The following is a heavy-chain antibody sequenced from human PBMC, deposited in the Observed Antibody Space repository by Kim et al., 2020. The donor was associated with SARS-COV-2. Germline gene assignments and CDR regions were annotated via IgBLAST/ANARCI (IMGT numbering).Heavy chain of an antibody. D-gene: IGHD2-21*01. V-gene: IGHV3-30-3*01. Sequence: GRSLRLSCAASGFTFSSYAMHWVRQAPGKGLEWVAVISYDGSNKYYADSVKGRFTISRDNSKNTLYLQMNSLRAEDTAVYYCARDLYCVGDCYSGLFDP. CDR3: ARDLYCVGDCYSGLFDP. CDR1: GFTFSSYA. J-gene: IGHJ5*02. CDR2: ISYDGSNK.